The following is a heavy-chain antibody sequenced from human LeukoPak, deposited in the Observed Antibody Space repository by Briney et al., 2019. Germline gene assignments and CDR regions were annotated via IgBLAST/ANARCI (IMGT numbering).Heavy chain of an antibody. CDR2: ISYDGSNK. CDR3: LRGATFIVGATTSPVAFDI. Sequence: GRSLRLSCAASGFTFRSYGMHWVRQAPGKGLEWVAVISYDGSNKYYADSVKGRFTISRDNSKNTLYLQMNSLRAEDTAVYYCLRGATFIVGATTSPVAFDIWGQGTMVTVSS. V-gene: IGHV3-30*03. CDR1: GFTFRSYG. J-gene: IGHJ3*02. D-gene: IGHD1-26*01.